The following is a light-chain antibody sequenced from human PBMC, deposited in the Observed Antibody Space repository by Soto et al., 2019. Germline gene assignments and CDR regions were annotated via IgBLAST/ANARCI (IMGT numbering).Light chain of an antibody. CDR1: QSVSSN. Sequence: EVVMTQSPATLSVSPGERATLSCRASQSVSSNLAWYQQKPGQAPRLFIYGASTRATGIPARFSGSGSGAEFTLTISRLQSEDFAVYYCQQYNNWPRTFGQGTKVDNK. J-gene: IGKJ1*01. CDR3: QQYNNWPRT. CDR2: GAS. V-gene: IGKV3-15*01.